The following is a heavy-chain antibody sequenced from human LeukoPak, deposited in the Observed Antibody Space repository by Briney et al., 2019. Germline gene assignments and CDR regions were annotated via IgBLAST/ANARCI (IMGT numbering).Heavy chain of an antibody. CDR2: IWYDGNNK. Sequence: GGSLRLSYAASGFTFSNYGMHWVRQAPGKGLEWEAGIWYDGNNKYYADSVKGRFTISRDNSNNTLYLQMNSLRAEDTAVYYCARNRWSSTSYNDYWGQGTLVTVSS. CDR1: GFTFSNYG. D-gene: IGHD2-2*01. V-gene: IGHV3-33*01. J-gene: IGHJ4*02. CDR3: ARNRWSSTSYNDY.